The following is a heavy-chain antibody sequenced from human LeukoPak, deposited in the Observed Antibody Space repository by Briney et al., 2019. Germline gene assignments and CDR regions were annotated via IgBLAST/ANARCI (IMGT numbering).Heavy chain of an antibody. V-gene: IGHV4-39*07. CDR1: GGSISSSSYH. CDR2: IYYSGST. Sequence: SETLSLTCTVSGGSISSSSYHWGWIRQPPGKGLEWIGSIYYSGSTYYNPSLKSRVTISVDTSKNQFSLKLSSVTAADTAVYYCARVVCLSSSWYLNYYYYYYYMDVWGKGTTVTVSS. CDR3: ARVVCLSSSWYLNYYYYYYYMDV. D-gene: IGHD6-13*01. J-gene: IGHJ6*03.